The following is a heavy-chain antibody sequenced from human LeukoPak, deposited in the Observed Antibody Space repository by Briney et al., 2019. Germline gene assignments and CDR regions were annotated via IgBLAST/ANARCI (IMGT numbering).Heavy chain of an antibody. CDR3: AKAGYGYSFDH. CDR1: GFTFSSYG. J-gene: IGHJ4*02. D-gene: IGHD5-18*01. V-gene: IGHV3-23*01. CDR2: ISGTGDSA. Sequence: PGGSLRLSCTASGFTFSSYGMSWVRQAPGRGLEWVSAISGTGDSAYYADSVEGRFTISRDNSGSTLYLQMNSLRAEDTALYYCAKAGYGYSFDHWGQGILVTVSS.